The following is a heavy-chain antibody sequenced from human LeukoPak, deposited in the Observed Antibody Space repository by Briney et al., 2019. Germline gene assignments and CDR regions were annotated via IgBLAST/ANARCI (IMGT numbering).Heavy chain of an antibody. V-gene: IGHV3-23*01. CDR2: IGTIGYST. CDR3: AKDPFGIRGPFDY. D-gene: IGHD3-16*01. Sequence: GGSLRLSCAASGFSFSSAAMTWVRQAPGKGLEWVSLIGTIGYSTYYADSVKGRFTISRDNSKNTLYLQMNSLRAEDTAVYYCAKDPFGIRGPFDYWGQGTLVTVSS. J-gene: IGHJ4*02. CDR1: GFSFSSAA.